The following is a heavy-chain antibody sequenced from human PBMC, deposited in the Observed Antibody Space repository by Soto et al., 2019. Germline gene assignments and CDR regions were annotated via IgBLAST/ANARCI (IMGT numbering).Heavy chain of an antibody. J-gene: IGHJ5*02. CDR3: ARAKAPLYSSSWYWFDP. V-gene: IGHV4-59*08. CDR1: GGSISSYY. CDR2: IYYSGST. D-gene: IGHD6-13*01. Sequence: SETLSLTCTVSGGSISSYYWSWIRQPPGKELQYIGYIYYSGSTNYNPSLKSRVTISDDTSTNQFSLTLSSVTAADTAVYYCARAKAPLYSSSWYWFDPWGQGTLVTSPQ.